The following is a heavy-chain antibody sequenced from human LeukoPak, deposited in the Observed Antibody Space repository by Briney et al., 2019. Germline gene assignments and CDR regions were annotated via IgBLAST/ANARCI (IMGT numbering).Heavy chain of an antibody. D-gene: IGHD6-6*01. CDR1: GFTFSSYS. CDR2: ISSSSSYI. V-gene: IGHV3-21*04. J-gene: IGHJ6*02. CDR3: ARDPYSSTWSYGMDV. Sequence: KPGGSLRLSCAASGFTFSSYSMNWVRPAPGKGLEGVSSISSSSSYIYYADSGKGRFTISRDNAKNSLYLQMNTLRAEDTAVYYCARDPYSSTWSYGMDVWGQGTTVTVSS.